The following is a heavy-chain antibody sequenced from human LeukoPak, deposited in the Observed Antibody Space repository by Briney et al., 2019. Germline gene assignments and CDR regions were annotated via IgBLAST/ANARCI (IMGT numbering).Heavy chain of an antibody. J-gene: IGHJ4*02. CDR1: GYTFTSYG. CDR2: ISAYNGNT. D-gene: IGHD3-22*01. CDR3: ARDSPNYDSSGAYHY. Sequence: GASVQVSCKASGYTFTSYGISWVRQAPGQGLEWIGWISAYNGNTNYAQKLQGRVTMTTDTSTSTAYMELRSLRSDDTAVYYCARDSPNYDSSGAYHYWGQGTLVTVSS. V-gene: IGHV1-18*01.